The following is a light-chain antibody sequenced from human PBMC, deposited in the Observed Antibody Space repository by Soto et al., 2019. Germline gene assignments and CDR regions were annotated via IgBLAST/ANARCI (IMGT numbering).Light chain of an antibody. Sequence: QSALTQPASVSGSPGQSITISCTGSSSDVGGYDYVSWYQQHPGKAPKLMIYDVSNRPSGVSNRFSGSKSANTASLTISGLQAEDEADYYRSSYSSSSTLFGGGTKLTVL. V-gene: IGLV2-14*01. CDR3: SSYSSSSTL. CDR1: SSDVGGYDY. CDR2: DVS. J-gene: IGLJ2*01.